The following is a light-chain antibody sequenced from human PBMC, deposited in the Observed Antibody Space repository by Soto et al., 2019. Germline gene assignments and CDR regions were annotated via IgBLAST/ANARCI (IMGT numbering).Light chain of an antibody. CDR1: QSVSSSY. Sequence: EIVLTQSPGTLSLSPGERATLSCRASQSVSSSYLAWYQQKPGQAPRLLIYGASSRATGIPDRFSGSGSGTDFTLTISRLEPEDFAVYYCQQYGSSSWTFVQGT. J-gene: IGKJ1*01. V-gene: IGKV3-20*01. CDR3: QQYGSSSWT. CDR2: GAS.